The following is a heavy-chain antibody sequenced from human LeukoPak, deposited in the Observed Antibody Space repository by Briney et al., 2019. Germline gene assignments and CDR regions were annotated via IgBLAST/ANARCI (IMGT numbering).Heavy chain of an antibody. V-gene: IGHV1-69*04. D-gene: IGHD6-19*01. CDR3: ARDLPPDIAVAGMDY. J-gene: IGHJ4*02. CDR2: IIPILGIA. Sequence: SVKVSCKASGGTFISYAISWVRQAPGQGLEWMGRIIPILGIANYAQKFQGRVTITADKSTSTAYMELSSLRSEDTAVYYCARDLPPDIAVAGMDYWGQGTLVTVSS. CDR1: GGTFISYA.